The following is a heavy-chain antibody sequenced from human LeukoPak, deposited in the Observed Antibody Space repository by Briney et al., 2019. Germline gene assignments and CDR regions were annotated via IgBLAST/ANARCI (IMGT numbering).Heavy chain of an antibody. Sequence: ASVKVSCKTSGYMFISYSLTWVRKARGQGLEWMGWIRVFSGHTDYAEKLQGRLNLTADTSTDTAYLELTSLTSDDTAIYYCARGGGGSPWLDFWGQGSQVTVSS. CDR2: IRVFSGHT. CDR1: GYMFISYS. D-gene: IGHD2-15*01. V-gene: IGHV1-18*01. CDR3: ARGGGGSPWLDF. J-gene: IGHJ5*01.